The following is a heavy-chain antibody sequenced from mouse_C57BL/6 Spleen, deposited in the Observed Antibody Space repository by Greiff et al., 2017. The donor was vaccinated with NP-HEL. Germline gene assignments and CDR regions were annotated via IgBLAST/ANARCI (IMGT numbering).Heavy chain of an antibody. CDR1: GYTFTDYY. J-gene: IGHJ4*01. D-gene: IGHD1-1*01. CDR2: IYPGSGNT. Sequence: VQLQQSGAELVRPGASVKLSCKASGYTFTDYYINWVKQRPGQGLEWIARIYPGSGNTYYNEKFKGKATLTAEKSSSTAYMQLSSLTAEDSAVYFCASPYYYGSSQYAMDYWGQGTSVTVSS. V-gene: IGHV1-76*01. CDR3: ASPYYYGSSQYAMDY.